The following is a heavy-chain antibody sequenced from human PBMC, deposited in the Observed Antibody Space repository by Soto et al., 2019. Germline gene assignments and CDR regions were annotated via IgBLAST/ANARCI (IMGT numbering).Heavy chain of an antibody. D-gene: IGHD3-22*01. CDR2: IYHSGST. CDR1: GGSISISIW. V-gene: IGHV4-4*02. CDR3: AGGTYYYDSSGYPDY. J-gene: IGHJ4*02. Sequence: SGTLSLTFAFSGGSISISIWCISFRQHPGKGLEWIGEIYHSGSTNYNPSLKSRVTISVDKSKNQFSLKLSSVTAADTAVYYCAGGTYYYDSSGYPDYWGQGTLVTVSS.